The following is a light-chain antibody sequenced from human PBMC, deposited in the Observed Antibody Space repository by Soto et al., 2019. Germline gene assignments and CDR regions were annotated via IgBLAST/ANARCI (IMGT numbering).Light chain of an antibody. J-gene: IGKJ1*01. CDR3: QQSHSAPT. V-gene: IGKV1-39*01. CDR2: SST. CDR1: QNIDTF. Sequence: DIQMTQSPSSLSASVGDSVTISCRSSQNIDTFLNWYQQKAGEAPKLLIRSSTTLQDGVPSRFTGSGSGTEFAPTIGSLQPEDFASYYCQQSHSAPTFGQGTKV.